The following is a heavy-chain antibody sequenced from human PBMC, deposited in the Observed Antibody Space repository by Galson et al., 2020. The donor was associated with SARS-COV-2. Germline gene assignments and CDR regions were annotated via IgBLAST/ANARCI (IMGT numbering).Heavy chain of an antibody. V-gene: IGHV3-33*06. CDR2: LWYDGSNK. CDR1: GFTFRSYG. Sequence: GGFLRLSCPASGFTFRSYGMHWARPAPGKGLEWAAALWYDGSNKYYADSVKSRFTISRDTSKNTLYLQMNSLRAEDTAVYYCAKDHPVAVAGTVALPDSYWGQVTLVTVSS. D-gene: IGHD6-19*01. J-gene: IGHJ4*02. CDR3: AKDHPVAVAGTVALPDSY.